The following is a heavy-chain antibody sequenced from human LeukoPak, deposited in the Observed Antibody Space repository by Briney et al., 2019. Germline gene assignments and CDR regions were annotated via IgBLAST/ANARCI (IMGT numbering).Heavy chain of an antibody. CDR2: IRYDGSNK. CDR1: GFTFSSYG. Sequence: GGSLRLSGAASGFTFSSYGMHWVRQAPGKGLEWVAFIRYDGSNKYYADSVKGRFTISRDNSKNTLYLQMNSLRAEDTAVYYCAKDSGGYSYGYSWFDPWGQGTLVTVSS. CDR3: AKDSGGYSYGYSWFDP. J-gene: IGHJ5*02. D-gene: IGHD5-18*01. V-gene: IGHV3-30*02.